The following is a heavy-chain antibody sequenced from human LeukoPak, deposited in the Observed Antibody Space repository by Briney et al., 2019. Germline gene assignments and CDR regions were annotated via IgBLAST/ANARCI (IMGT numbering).Heavy chain of an antibody. CDR2: ISYDGSNK. Sequence: PGRSLRLSCAASGFTFSSYGMHWVRQAPGKGLEWVAVISYDGSNKYYADSVKGRFTISRDNSKNTLYLQMNSLRAEDTAVYYCVTHGDYDILTGAVSDWGQGTLVTVSS. CDR1: GFTFSSYG. CDR3: VTHGDYDILTGAVSD. J-gene: IGHJ4*02. V-gene: IGHV3-30*03. D-gene: IGHD3-9*01.